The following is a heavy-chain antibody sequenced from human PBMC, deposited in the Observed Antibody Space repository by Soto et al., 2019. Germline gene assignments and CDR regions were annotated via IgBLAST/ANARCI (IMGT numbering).Heavy chain of an antibody. D-gene: IGHD5-12*01. CDR2: INSDVSST. CDR3: ARQRSGYSGYVPYYYYYYMDV. Sequence: EVQLVESGGGLVQPGGSLRLSCAASGFTFSSYWMHWVRQAPGKGLVWVSRINSDVSSTSYADSVQGRFTISRDNAKNTLYLQMNSLRAEDTAVYYCARQRSGYSGYVPYYYYYYMDVWGKGTTVTVSS. V-gene: IGHV3-74*01. J-gene: IGHJ6*03. CDR1: GFTFSSYW.